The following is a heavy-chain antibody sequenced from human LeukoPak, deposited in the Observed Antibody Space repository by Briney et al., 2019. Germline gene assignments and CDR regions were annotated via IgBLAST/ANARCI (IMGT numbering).Heavy chain of an antibody. CDR3: ASTYCTTTNCYIGY. CDR2: ICYSGST. CDR1: GGSISSGGYY. V-gene: IGHV4-31*03. D-gene: IGHD2-2*02. J-gene: IGHJ4*02. Sequence: SETLSLTCTVSGGSISSGGYYWNWIRQHSGKGLEWIGYICYSGSTCYNPSLQSRVTISVDTSKNQFSLKLRSVTAADTAVYYCASTYCTTTNCYIGYWGQGTLVTVSS.